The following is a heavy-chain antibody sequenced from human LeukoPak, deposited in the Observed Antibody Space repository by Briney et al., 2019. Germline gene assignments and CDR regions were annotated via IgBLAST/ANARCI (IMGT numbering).Heavy chain of an antibody. CDR2: ISSSATTK. J-gene: IGHJ4*02. Sequence: GGSLRLSCAASGFTFFSYDMYWVRQAPGKGLEWVSYISSSATTKYYADSVKGRFTISRDNAKSSLYLQMNSLRADDTAVYYCAKASPSSWYFFDYWGQGTLVTVSS. CDR3: AKASPSSWYFFDY. D-gene: IGHD6-13*01. CDR1: GFTFFSYD. V-gene: IGHV3-48*03.